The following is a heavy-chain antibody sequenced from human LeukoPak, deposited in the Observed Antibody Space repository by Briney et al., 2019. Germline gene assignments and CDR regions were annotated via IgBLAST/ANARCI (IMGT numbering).Heavy chain of an antibody. CDR3: ARDPHPVLLWFGESPDFGY. D-gene: IGHD3-10*01. CDR2: IYYSGST. CDR1: GGSISSSSYY. V-gene: IGHV4-39*07. Sequence: SETLSLTCTVSGGSISSSSYYWGWIRQPPGKGLEWIGSIYYSGSTYYNPSLKSRVTISVDTSKNQFSLKLSSVTAADTAVYYCARDPHPVLLWFGESPDFGYWGQGTLVTVSS. J-gene: IGHJ4*02.